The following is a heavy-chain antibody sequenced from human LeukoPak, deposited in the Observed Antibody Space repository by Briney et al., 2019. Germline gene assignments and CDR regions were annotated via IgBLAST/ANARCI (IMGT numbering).Heavy chain of an antibody. Sequence: SETLSLTCTVSGGSISSYYWSWIRQPPGKGLEWIGYIFYSGSTNYNPSLQSRVTISVDTSKNQFSLKLTSVTAADTAVYYCARLSTVVTGYSFDIWGQGTMVTVSS. CDR2: IFYSGST. J-gene: IGHJ3*02. CDR3: ARLSTVVTGYSFDI. V-gene: IGHV4-59*08. D-gene: IGHD4-23*01. CDR1: GGSISSYY.